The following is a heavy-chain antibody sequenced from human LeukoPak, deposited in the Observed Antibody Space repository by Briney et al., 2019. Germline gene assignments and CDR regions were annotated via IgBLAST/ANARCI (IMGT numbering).Heavy chain of an antibody. Sequence: GGSLRLSCAASGFTFSNSAMGWVRQAPGKGLEWVSSIKGGGGDPFYADSVKGRFTISRDNSKNTLFLQLNSLRADDTAVYYCAKGGHDFNPFYWWGQGTLVTVSS. CDR3: AKGGHDFNPFYW. V-gene: IGHV3-23*01. J-gene: IGHJ4*02. CDR1: GFTFSNSA. CDR2: IKGGGGDP. D-gene: IGHD2-21*02.